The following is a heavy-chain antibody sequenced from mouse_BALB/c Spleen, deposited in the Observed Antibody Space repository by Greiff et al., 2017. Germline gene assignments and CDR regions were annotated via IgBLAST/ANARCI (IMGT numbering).Heavy chain of an antibody. CDR2: IYPGDGDT. Sequence: VQLQQSGAELARPGASVKLSCKASGYTFTSYWMQWVKQRPGQGLEWIGAIYPGDGDTRYTQKFKGKATLTADKSSSTAYMQLSSLASEDSAVYYCARGEYGNYVWFAYWAKGLWSLSLQ. CDR1: GYTFTSYW. V-gene: IGHV1-87*01. D-gene: IGHD2-1*01. J-gene: IGHJ3*01. CDR3: ARGEYGNYVWFAY.